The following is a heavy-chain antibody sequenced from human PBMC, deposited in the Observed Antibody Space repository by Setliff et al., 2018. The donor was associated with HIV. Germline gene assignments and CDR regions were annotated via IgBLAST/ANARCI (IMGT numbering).Heavy chain of an antibody. V-gene: IGHV1-8*02. CDR2: INPNSNDI. CDR1: GYTFTSYY. CDR3: ARGHLDYNFWDEVLGNWFDP. Sequence: ASVKVSCKASGYTFTSYYMHWVRQAPGQGLEWMGWINPNSNDIAYAQKLQGRVTMTRNTSIATAYMELSNLRSEDTAVYYCARGHLDYNFWDEVLGNWFDPWGQGTLVTVSS. J-gene: IGHJ5*02. D-gene: IGHD3-3*01.